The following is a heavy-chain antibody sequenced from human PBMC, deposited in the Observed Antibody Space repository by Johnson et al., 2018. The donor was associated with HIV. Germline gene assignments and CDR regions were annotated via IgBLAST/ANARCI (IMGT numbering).Heavy chain of an antibody. D-gene: IGHD6-19*01. CDR2: IRYDGSNK. J-gene: IGHJ3*02. Sequence: QVQLVESGGGVVQPGGSLRLSCAASGFTFSSYGMHWVRQAPGKGLEWVAFIRYDGSNKYYADSVKGRFTISRDNSKNTLYLQMNSLRAEDTAGYYCAKEQWPLSPDAFDIWGQGTMITVSS. V-gene: IGHV3-30*02. CDR3: AKEQWPLSPDAFDI. CDR1: GFTFSSYG.